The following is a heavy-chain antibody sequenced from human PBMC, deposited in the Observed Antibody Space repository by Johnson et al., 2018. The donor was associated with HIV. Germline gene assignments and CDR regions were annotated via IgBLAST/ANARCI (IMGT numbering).Heavy chain of an antibody. D-gene: IGHD1-14*01. CDR2: IKSKTDGGTT. Sequence: VQLVESGGGLVKPGGSLRLSCAASGFTFSNAWMSWVRQAPGKGLEWVGRIKSKTDGGTTDYAAPVKGRFTISRDDSKNTLYLQMNSLKTEDTAVYYCTTALTVTGAFDIWGQGTMVTVSS. CDR3: TTALTVTGAFDI. V-gene: IGHV3-15*01. CDR1: GFTFSNAW. J-gene: IGHJ3*02.